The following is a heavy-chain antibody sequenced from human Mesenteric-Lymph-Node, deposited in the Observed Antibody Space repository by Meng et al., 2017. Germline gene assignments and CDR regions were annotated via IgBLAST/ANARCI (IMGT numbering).Heavy chain of an antibody. Sequence: GQLVHAGAEVNKPGASVKVSCKASGYTFTGYYMHWVRQAPGQGLEWMGRINPNSGGTNYAQKFQGRVTMTTDTSTSTAYMELRSLRSDDTAVYYCARETYYYGSGSLNWFDPWGQGTLVTVSS. CDR1: GYTFTGYY. D-gene: IGHD3-10*01. CDR3: ARETYYYGSGSLNWFDP. CDR2: INPNSGGT. J-gene: IGHJ5*02. V-gene: IGHV1-2*06.